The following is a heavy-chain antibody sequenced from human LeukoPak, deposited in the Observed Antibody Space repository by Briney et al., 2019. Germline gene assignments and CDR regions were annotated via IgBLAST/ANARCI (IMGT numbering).Heavy chain of an antibody. CDR2: INPNSGGT. V-gene: IGHV1-2*02. CDR3: ARTLWSGVDYYFDY. D-gene: IGHD3-10*02. Sequence: GASVKVSCKASGYTFTGYYMHWVRQAPGQGPEWMGWINPNSGGTNYAQKFQGRVTMTRDTSISTAYMELSRLRSDDTAVYYCARTLWSGVDYYFDYWGQGTLVTVSS. J-gene: IGHJ4*02. CDR1: GYTFTGYY.